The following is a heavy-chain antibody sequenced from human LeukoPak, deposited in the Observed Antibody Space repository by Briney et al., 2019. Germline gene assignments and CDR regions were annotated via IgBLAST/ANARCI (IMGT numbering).Heavy chain of an antibody. J-gene: IGHJ4*02. CDR2: VYYSGTT. CDR3: ARSGDILTAYYYYFDY. V-gene: IGHV4-59*08. Sequence: YPSETLSLTCTVSGGSIFSYYWNWIRQPPGKGLEWIGYVYYSGTTNYNPSLKSRVTISVDTSKNQFSLKLSSVTAADTAVYYCARSGDILTAYYYYFDYWGQGTLVTVSS. D-gene: IGHD3-9*01. CDR1: GGSIFSYY.